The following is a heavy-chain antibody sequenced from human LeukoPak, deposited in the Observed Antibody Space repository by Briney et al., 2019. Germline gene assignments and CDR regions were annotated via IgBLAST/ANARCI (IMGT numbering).Heavy chain of an antibody. Sequence: GESLKISCEGSGYTFTNYWIAWVRQMPGEGLEWMGLICPGDSDTRYNPSFQGQITFSADKSISTAYLEWSSLRASDTAMYYCARHGGPDIVVVPAAIPYYFYGMNVWGQGTTVTVSS. CDR3: ARHGGPDIVVVPAAIPYYFYGMNV. CDR2: ICPGDSDT. CDR1: GYTFTNYW. V-gene: IGHV5-51*01. D-gene: IGHD2-2*01. J-gene: IGHJ6*02.